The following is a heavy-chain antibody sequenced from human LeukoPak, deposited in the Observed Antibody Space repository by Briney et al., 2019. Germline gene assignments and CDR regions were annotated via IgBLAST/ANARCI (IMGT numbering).Heavy chain of an antibody. J-gene: IGHJ5*02. CDR1: GFTFSSYS. V-gene: IGHV3-21*01. CDR2: ISSSSSYI. CDR3: AREVVGATTGWFDP. D-gene: IGHD1-26*01. Sequence: GGSLRLPCAASGFTFSSYSMNWVRQAPGKGLEWVSSISSSSSYIYYADSVKGRFTISRDNAKNSLYLQMNSLRAEDTAVYYCAREVVGATTGWFDPWGQGTLVTVSS.